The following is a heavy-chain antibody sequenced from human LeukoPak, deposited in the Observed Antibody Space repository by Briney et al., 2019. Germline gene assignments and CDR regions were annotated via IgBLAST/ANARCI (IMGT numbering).Heavy chain of an antibody. Sequence: GGSLRLFCAASGFTFSDYYMSWIRQAPGKGLEWVSYISSSGSTMYYADSVKGRFTISRDNAENSLYLQMNSLRAEDTAVYYCARDKGVPSGHPFDYWGQGTLVTVSS. V-gene: IGHV3-11*01. CDR1: GFTFSDYY. CDR3: ARDKGVPSGHPFDY. CDR2: ISSSGSTM. D-gene: IGHD2-2*01. J-gene: IGHJ4*02.